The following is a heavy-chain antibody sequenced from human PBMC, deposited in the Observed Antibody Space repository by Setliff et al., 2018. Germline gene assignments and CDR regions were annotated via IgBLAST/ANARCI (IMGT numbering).Heavy chain of an antibody. CDR2: ISSSGGYI. V-gene: IGHV3-64*02. CDR1: GFAFSAYA. CDR3: ARASIGKFASAFEYFHH. J-gene: IGHJ1*01. D-gene: IGHD1-1*01. Sequence: LKISCAASGFAFSAYAMHWVRQAPGKGLEYVSSISSSGGYIYYPDSVKGRFTISRDNSKSTLYLLMDSLRADDTAVYYCARASIGKFASAFEYFHHWGQGTLVTVSS.